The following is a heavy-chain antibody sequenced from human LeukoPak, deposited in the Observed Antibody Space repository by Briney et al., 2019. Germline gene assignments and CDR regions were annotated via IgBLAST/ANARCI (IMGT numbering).Heavy chain of an antibody. Sequence: SETLSLTCTVSDGSVSGYYWTWIRQPAGRGLEWIGYIYYSGNTNYNPSLKSRLTMSVDTSKNQYSLKLSSVTAADTAGYCCARILTSIDRDHYYGMDVWGQGATVTVSS. D-gene: IGHD2-21*01. CDR1: DGSVSGYY. CDR2: IYYSGNT. V-gene: IGHV4-59*02. J-gene: IGHJ6*02. CDR3: ARILTSIDRDHYYGMDV.